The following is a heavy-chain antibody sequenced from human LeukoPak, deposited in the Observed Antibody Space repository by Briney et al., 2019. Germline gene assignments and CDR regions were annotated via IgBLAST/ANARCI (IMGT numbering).Heavy chain of an antibody. V-gene: IGHV4-59*11. CDR2: IFYSGST. Sequence: SETLSLTCTVSGGSISSHYWSWIGQPPGKGLEWIAYIFYSGSTNYNPSLRNRVTISVDTSKNQFSLKLSSVTAADTAVYYCARVGYSSGWSHFDLWGRGTLVTVSS. CDR3: ARVGYSSGWSHFDL. J-gene: IGHJ2*01. CDR1: GGSISSHY. D-gene: IGHD6-19*01.